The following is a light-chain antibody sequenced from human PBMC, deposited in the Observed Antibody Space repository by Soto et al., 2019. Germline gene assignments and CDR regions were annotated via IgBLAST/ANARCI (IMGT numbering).Light chain of an antibody. CDR1: SSDVGNYNY. Sequence: QSALTQPPSVSGSPGQSVSISCTGTSSDVGNYNYVSWYQQHPGKAPKLMIFDVSRRPSGVPDRFSGSKSGNTASLTISGLQAEDEDDYYCCSYAGNNIVIFGGGTKLTVL. CDR3: CSYAGNNIVI. J-gene: IGLJ2*01. V-gene: IGLV2-11*01. CDR2: DVS.